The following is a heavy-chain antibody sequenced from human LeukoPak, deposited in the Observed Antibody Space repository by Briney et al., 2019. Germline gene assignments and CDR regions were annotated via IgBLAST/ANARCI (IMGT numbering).Heavy chain of an antibody. CDR3: TTDLVPHYNDSSGYDY. J-gene: IGHJ4*02. D-gene: IGHD3-22*01. Sequence: GGSLRLSCAASGFTFSNAWMNWVRQAPGKGLERVGRIKSRTDGGTTDYTAPVKGRFTISRDDSKNTLYLQMNSLKTEDTAVYYCTTDLVPHYNDSSGYDYWGQGTLVTVSS. V-gene: IGHV3-15*01. CDR2: IKSRTDGGTT. CDR1: GFTFSNAW.